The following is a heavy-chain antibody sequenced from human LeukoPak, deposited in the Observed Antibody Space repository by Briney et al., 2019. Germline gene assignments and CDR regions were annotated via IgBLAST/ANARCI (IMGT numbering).Heavy chain of an antibody. CDR2: IYYSGST. Sequence: SETLSLTCTVSGGSLSSYYWSWIRQPPRKGLEWIGYIYYSGSTSYNPSPKSRVTISVYTSKNQFSLNRSSVTAAEPAVQLLSRGVIRLRGYKYGMDVWGQGTTVTVSS. D-gene: IGHD3-22*01. CDR1: GGSLSSYY. V-gene: IGHV4-59*12. J-gene: IGHJ6*02. CDR3: SRGVIRLRGYKYGMDV.